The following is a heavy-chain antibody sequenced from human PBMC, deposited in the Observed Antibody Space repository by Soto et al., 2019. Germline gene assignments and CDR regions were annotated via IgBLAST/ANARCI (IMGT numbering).Heavy chain of an antibody. D-gene: IGHD2-2*02. V-gene: IGHV4-30-2*01. CDR2: TYHSGNP. J-gene: IGHJ5*02. CDR1: ADTISTGGYT. CDR3: ARGYCSSTICYIWDNWFDP. Sequence: SETLSLTCDVSADTISTGGYTWAWIRQPPGKALEWIGHTYHSGNPYYNPSLKSRVTISVDTSKNQFSLKLSSVTAADTAVYYCARGYCSSTICYIWDNWFDPWGQGTLVTVSS.